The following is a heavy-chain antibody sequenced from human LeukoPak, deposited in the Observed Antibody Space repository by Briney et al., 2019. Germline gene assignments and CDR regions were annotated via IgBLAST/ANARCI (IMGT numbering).Heavy chain of an antibody. CDR2: MNPNSGNT. CDR1: GYTFTSYD. V-gene: IGHV1-8*01. D-gene: IGHD3-22*01. CDR3: ARGLRDSSGREYFQH. Sequence: ASVKVSCKASGYTFTSYDISWVRQAAGQGLEWMGWMNPNSGNTGYAQKFKGRVTMTGNTSINTAYTELSSLRSEDTAVYYCARGLRDSSGREYFQHWGQGTLVTVSS. J-gene: IGHJ1*01.